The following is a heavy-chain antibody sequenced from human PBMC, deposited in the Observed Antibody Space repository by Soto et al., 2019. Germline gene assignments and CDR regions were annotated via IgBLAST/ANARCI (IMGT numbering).Heavy chain of an antibody. V-gene: IGHV1-69*01. CDR2: IIPICGTA. CDR3: ARAPGSIYDFWSWFDP. Sequence: QVQLVQSGAEVKKPGSSVQVSCKASGGTFSSYAIRWVRQAPGQGLEWMGGIIPICGTANYAQKFQGRVTITADESTSTAYMELSSLRSEDTAVYYCARAPGSIYDFWSWFDPWGQGTLVTVSS. CDR1: GGTFSSYA. J-gene: IGHJ5*02. D-gene: IGHD3-3*01.